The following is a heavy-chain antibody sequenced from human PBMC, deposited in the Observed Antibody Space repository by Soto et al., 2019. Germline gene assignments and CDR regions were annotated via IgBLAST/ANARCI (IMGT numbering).Heavy chain of an antibody. D-gene: IGHD3-9*01. Sequence: PGGSLRLSCAASGFTFSDYSMGWVRQAPGKGLEWVSYISGSSGTKYYADSVKGRFTISRDNSKNTLILQMNSLRAEDTAVYYSARDYYDILTGYYNFDYWGQGTLVTVSS. CDR1: GFTFSDYS. V-gene: IGHV3-48*04. CDR3: ARDYYDILTGYYNFDY. CDR2: ISGSSGTK. J-gene: IGHJ4*02.